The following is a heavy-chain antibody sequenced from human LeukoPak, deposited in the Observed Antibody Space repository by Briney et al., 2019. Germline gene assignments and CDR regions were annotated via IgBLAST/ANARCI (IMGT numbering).Heavy chain of an antibody. V-gene: IGHV1-69*05. J-gene: IGHJ6*03. CDR3: ARVGRSRGSLPNSYYYMDV. D-gene: IGHD2-15*01. CDR1: GDTFDSYS. CDR2: AVPMFGSA. Sequence: ASVNVSCKASGDTFDSYSISWLRQAPGPGLEWMGGAVPMFGSANYAQKFQGRVTITTDQTTTTAYMELSSLSSEDTAVYYCARVGRSRGSLPNSYYYMDVWGKGTTVTVSS.